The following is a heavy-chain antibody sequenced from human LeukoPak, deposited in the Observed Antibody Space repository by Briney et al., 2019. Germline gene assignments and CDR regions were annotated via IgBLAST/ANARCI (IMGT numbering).Heavy chain of an antibody. Sequence: GASVKVSCTAAGYTFTSHGFIWLRQAPGQGLEWMGWITVNNGYTKYAQELQGRVTMTTDTSTSTAYTELRSLRSDDTAVYYCAKVHCISTNCNHIWTYFDYWGQGTLVTVSS. V-gene: IGHV1-18*01. J-gene: IGHJ4*02. CDR3: AKVHCISTNCNHIWTYFDY. CDR2: ITVNNGYT. CDR1: GYTFTSHG. D-gene: IGHD2-2*01.